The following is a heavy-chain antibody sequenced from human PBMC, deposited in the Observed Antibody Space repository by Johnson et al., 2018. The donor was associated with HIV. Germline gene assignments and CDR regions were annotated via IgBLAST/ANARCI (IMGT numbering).Heavy chain of an antibody. Sequence: QVQLVESGGGVVQPGRSLRLSCVASGFTFSNYGMHWVRQAPGKGLEWVAVISYDGSNKYYADSVKGRFTISRDNAKNSLYLQMNSLRAEDTAVYYCARVTGPFDIGGQGTMVTVSS. CDR1: GFTFSNYG. CDR3: ARVTGPFDI. D-gene: IGHD4-11*01. V-gene: IGHV3-30*03. J-gene: IGHJ3*02. CDR2: ISYDGSNK.